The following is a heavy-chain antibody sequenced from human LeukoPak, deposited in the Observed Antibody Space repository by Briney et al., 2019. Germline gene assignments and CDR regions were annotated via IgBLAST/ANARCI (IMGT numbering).Heavy chain of an antibody. CDR2: ISYVGSNK. J-gene: IGHJ4*02. Sequence: GRSLRLSCAASAFTFSDYGTRWVRQAPGKGLEWVALISYVGSNKYYADSVKGRFTISRDTSKNTLHLQMDSLRVEDTAMYYCARYYGSGSLDYWGQGTLVTVSS. CDR3: ARYYGSGSLDY. V-gene: IGHV3-30*03. D-gene: IGHD3-10*01. CDR1: AFTFSDYG.